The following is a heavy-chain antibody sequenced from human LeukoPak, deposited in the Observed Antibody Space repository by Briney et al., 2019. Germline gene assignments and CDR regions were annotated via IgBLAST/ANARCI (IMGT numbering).Heavy chain of an antibody. V-gene: IGHV5-51*01. CDR2: IYPGDSDT. D-gene: IGHD2-2*01. CDR1: GYKFTNYW. Sequence: GESLKISCKGSGYKFTNYWIGWVRQMPGKGLEWMGIIYPGDSDTRYSPSFQGQVTISADKSISTAYLQWSSLKASDTAMYYCAKIDRQYCSRSSCYALDYWGQGTQVTVSS. J-gene: IGHJ4*02. CDR3: AKIDRQYCSRSSCYALDY.